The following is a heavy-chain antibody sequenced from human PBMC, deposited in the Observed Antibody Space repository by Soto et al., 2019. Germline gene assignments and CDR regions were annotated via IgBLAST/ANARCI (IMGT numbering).Heavy chain of an antibody. CDR3: ATYYYGSGTLGAYYYYMDV. Sequence: ASVKVSCKASGYTFTCYGISWVRQAPGQGLEWMGWISAYNGNTNYAQKLQGRVTMTTDTSTSTAYMELRSLRSDDTAVYYCATYYYGSGTLGAYYYYMDVWGKGTTVTVSS. CDR2: ISAYNGNT. CDR1: GYTFTCYG. J-gene: IGHJ6*03. D-gene: IGHD3-10*01. V-gene: IGHV1-18*01.